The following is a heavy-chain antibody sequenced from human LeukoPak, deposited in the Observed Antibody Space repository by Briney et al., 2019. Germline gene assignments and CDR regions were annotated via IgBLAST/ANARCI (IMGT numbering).Heavy chain of an antibody. D-gene: IGHD3-3*01. CDR3: ARVEVVGGAFDI. Sequence: PSETLPLTCTVSGGSISSYYWSWIRQPAGKGLEWIGRIYTSGSTNYNPSLKSRVTISVDKSKNQFSLKLSSVTAADTAVYYCARVEVVGGAFDIWGQGTMVTVSS. V-gene: IGHV4-4*07. CDR1: GGSISSYY. CDR2: IYTSGST. J-gene: IGHJ3*02.